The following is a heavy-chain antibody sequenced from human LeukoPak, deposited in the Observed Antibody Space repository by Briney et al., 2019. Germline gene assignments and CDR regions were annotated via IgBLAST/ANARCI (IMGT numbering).Heavy chain of an antibody. D-gene: IGHD2-15*01. J-gene: IGHJ4*02. CDR3: ARNSSTVVVVAATPREQGFDY. CDR2: IYNSGST. V-gene: IGHV4-39*01. CDR1: GGSISSGRYY. Sequence: PSETLSLTCTVSGGSISSGRYYWGWIRQPPGKGLEWIGSIYNSGSTYYNPSLKSRVTISVDMSKNQFSLRLTSVTAADTAVYYCARNSSTVVVVAATPREQGFDYWGQGTLVTVSS.